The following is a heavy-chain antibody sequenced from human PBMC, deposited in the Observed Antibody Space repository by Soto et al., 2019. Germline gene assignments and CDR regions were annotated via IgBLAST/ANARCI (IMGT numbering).Heavy chain of an antibody. CDR1: GYTFTGYG. Sequence: ASVKVSCKASGYTFTGYGIGGVRQAPGQGLEWMGWISAYNGNTDYAQKLQGRVTMTTDTSTSTAYMELRSLRSDDTAVYYCAREGPPAAFDIRRQGTMVTVSS. J-gene: IGHJ3*02. CDR2: ISAYNGNT. CDR3: AREGPPAAFDI. V-gene: IGHV1-18*01.